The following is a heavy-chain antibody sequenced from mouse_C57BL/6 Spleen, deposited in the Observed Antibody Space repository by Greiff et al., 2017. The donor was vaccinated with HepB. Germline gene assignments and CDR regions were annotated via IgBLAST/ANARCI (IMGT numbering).Heavy chain of an antibody. Sequence: EVKVEESGAELVKPGASVKLSCTASGFNIKDYYMHWVKQRTEQGLEWIGRIDPEDGETKYAPKFQGKATITADTSSNTAYLQLSSLTSEDTAVYYCASPVVADFDYWGQGTTLTVSS. V-gene: IGHV14-2*01. CDR2: IDPEDGET. D-gene: IGHD1-1*01. CDR3: ASPVVADFDY. J-gene: IGHJ2*01. CDR1: GFNIKDYY.